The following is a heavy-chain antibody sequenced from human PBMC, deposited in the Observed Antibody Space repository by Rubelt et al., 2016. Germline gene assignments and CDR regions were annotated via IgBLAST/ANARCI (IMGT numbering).Heavy chain of an antibody. V-gene: IGHV1-18*01. CDR1: GYTFTSYG. D-gene: IGHD5-24*01. Sequence: QVQLVQSGAEVKKPGASVKVSCKASGYTFTSYGISWVRQAPGPGLEWMGWISAYNGNTNYAQKRQGRVTRTKDTSTSTAYMERRSLRADDTAVYYCARERDDYGDYWGQGTLVTVSS. CDR3: ARERDDYGDY. J-gene: IGHJ4*02. CDR2: ISAYNGNT.